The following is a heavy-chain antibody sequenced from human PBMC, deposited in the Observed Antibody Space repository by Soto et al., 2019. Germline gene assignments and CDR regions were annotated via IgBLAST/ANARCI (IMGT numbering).Heavy chain of an antibody. J-gene: IGHJ6*02. V-gene: IGHV4-59*08. CDR3: ATQGFGALHGLVDV. CDR1: SGSISSITNHY. D-gene: IGHD3-10*01. CDR2: ISKSGYT. Sequence: QAQLQASGPGLVKPSETLSLTCTVSSGSISSITNHYCSWIRQPPGKGLEWVGYISKSGYTSYNPSLQRRVTLSVDTSKNQFSLKLTSVTAADTALYYCATQGFGALHGLVDVWGQGTTVTVSS.